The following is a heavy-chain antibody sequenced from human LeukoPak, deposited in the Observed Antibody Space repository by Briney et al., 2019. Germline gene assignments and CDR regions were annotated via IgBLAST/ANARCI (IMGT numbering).Heavy chain of an antibody. V-gene: IGHV1-18*01. CDR3: ARAMSIAVRLQTIFDY. Sequence: ASVTVSCKASGYTFTSYGISWVRQAPGQGLEWMGWISAYNGNTNYAQKLQGRVTMTTDTSTSTAYMELRSLRSDDTAVYYCARAMSIAVRLQTIFDYWGQGTLVTVSS. D-gene: IGHD6-6*01. J-gene: IGHJ4*02. CDR1: GYTFTSYG. CDR2: ISAYNGNT.